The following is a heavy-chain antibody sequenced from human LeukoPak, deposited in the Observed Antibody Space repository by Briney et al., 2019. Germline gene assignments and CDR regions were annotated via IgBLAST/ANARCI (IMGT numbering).Heavy chain of an antibody. V-gene: IGHV3-11*01. D-gene: IGHD5-18*01. CDR3: ARVVTYVYWYFDL. J-gene: IGHJ2*01. Sequence: GGSLRLSCAASGFTFSDYYMSWIRQAPGKGLEWVSYISSSGSTIYYADSAKGRFTISRDNAKNSLYLQMNSLRAEDTAVYYCARVVTYVYWYFDLWGRGTLVTVSS. CDR1: GFTFSDYY. CDR2: ISSSGSTI.